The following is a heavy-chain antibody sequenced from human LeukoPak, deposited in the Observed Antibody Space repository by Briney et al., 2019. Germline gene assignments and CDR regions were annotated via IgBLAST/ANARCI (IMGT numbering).Heavy chain of an antibody. V-gene: IGHV3-66*01. CDR3: ARDLSSSWYGGYYYGMDV. D-gene: IGHD6-13*01. J-gene: IGHJ6*02. Sequence: PGGSLRLSCTASGFTFSSYWMNWVRQAPGKGLEWVSVIYSGGSTYYADSVKGRFTISRDNSKNTLYLQMNSLRAEDTAVYYCARDLSSSWYGGYYYGMDVWGQGTTVTVSS. CDR2: IYSGGST. CDR1: GFTFSSYW.